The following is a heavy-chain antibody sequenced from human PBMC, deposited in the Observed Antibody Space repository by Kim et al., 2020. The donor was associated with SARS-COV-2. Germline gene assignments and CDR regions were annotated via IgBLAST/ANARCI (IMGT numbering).Heavy chain of an antibody. V-gene: IGHV7-4-1*02. CDR2: INTNTGNP. CDR3: ARVGPGFIAAEHNAFDI. Sequence: ASVKVSCKASGYTFTSYAMNWVRQAPGQGLEWMGWINTNTGNPTYAQGFTGRFVFSLDTSVSTAYLQISSLKAEDTAVYYCARVGPGFIAAEHNAFDIWGQGTMVTVSS. D-gene: IGHD6-13*01. CDR1: GYTFTSYA. J-gene: IGHJ3*02.